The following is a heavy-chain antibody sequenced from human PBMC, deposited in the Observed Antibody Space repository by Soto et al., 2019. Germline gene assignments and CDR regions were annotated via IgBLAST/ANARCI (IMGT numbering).Heavy chain of an antibody. CDR1: GGSSSTYY. V-gene: IGHV4-4*07. CDR3: ARSSAGYGSSWYYFDY. CDR2: IYTSGST. Sequence: QVQLQESGPGLVKPSETLSLTCIVSGGSSSTYYWSWIRQPAGKGLEWIGRIYTSGSTNYNPSLKSRVTMSVDTSKNQFSLKLSSVTAADTAVYYCARSSAGYGSSWYYFDYWGQGTLVTVSS. J-gene: IGHJ4*02. D-gene: IGHD6-13*01.